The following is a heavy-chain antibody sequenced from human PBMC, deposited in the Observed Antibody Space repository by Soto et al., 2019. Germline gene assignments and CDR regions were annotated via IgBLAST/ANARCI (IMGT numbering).Heavy chain of an antibody. V-gene: IGHV4-59*01. D-gene: IGHD2-15*01. CDR1: GGSISSYY. CDR3: ARVRAGRAFDY. CDR2: IYYSGST. Sequence: SETLSLTCTVSGGSISSYYWSCIRQPPGKGLEWIGYIYYSGSTNYNPSLKSRVTISVDTSKNQFSLKLSSVTAADTAVYYCARVRAGRAFDYWGQGTLVTVSS. J-gene: IGHJ4*02.